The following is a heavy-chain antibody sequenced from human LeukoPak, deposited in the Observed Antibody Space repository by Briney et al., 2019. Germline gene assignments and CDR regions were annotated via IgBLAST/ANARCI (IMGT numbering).Heavy chain of an antibody. Sequence: SETLSLTCTVSGGSISSHYWSWIRQPPGKGLEWIGYIYYSGSTNYNPSLKSRVTISVDTSKNQFSLKLSSVTAADTAVYYCARGQYSYDYWGQGTLVTVSS. CDR3: ARGQYSYDY. V-gene: IGHV4-59*11. CDR1: GGSISSHY. D-gene: IGHD5-18*01. J-gene: IGHJ4*02. CDR2: IYYSGST.